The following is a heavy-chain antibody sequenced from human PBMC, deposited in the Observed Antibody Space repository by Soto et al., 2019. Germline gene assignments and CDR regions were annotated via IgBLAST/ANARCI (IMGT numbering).Heavy chain of an antibody. Sequence: GGSLRLSCAASGFTFSSYAMSWVRQAPGKGLEWVSAISGSGGSTYYADSVKGRFTISRDNSKNTLYLQMNSLRAEDTAVYYCAKDPRGVGQQLVLYYFAYWVQGSLVIVSS. CDR1: GFTFSSYA. V-gene: IGHV3-23*01. J-gene: IGHJ4*02. CDR2: ISGSGGST. CDR3: AKDPRGVGQQLVLYYFAY. D-gene: IGHD6-6*01.